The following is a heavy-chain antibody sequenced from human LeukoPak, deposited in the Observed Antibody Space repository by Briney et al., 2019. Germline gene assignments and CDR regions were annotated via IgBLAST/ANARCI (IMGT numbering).Heavy chain of an antibody. J-gene: IGHJ4*02. Sequence: SETLSLTCTVSGXSLSSFHWSWIRQPAGKGLEWIGRIYASGITNYNPSLKSRVTMSLDTSKNQFSLKLNSVTAADTAVYYCARERSLAGYPYYFDYWGQGTLVTVSS. CDR2: IYASGIT. CDR1: GXSLSSFH. CDR3: ARERSLAGYPYYFDY. D-gene: IGHD5-12*01. V-gene: IGHV4-4*07.